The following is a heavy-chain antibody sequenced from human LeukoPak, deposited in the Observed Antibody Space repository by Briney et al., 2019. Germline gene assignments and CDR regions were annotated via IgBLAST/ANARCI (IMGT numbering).Heavy chain of an antibody. V-gene: IGHV4-59*08. CDR3: ARGLVQRYSSKNWFDP. CDR1: GGSISSYY. Sequence: PSETLSLTCTVSGGSISSYYWSWFRQPPGKGLEWIGYIYYSGSTNYNPSLKSRVTISVDTSKNQFSLKLSSVTAADTAVYYCARGLVQRYSSKNWFDPWGQGTLVTVSS. D-gene: IGHD6-13*01. J-gene: IGHJ5*02. CDR2: IYYSGST.